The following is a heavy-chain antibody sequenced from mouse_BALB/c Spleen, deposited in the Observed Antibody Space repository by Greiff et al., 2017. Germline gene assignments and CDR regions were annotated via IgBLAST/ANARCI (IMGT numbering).Heavy chain of an antibody. CDR3: ACRESYDSNYCAMDY. J-gene: IGHJ4*01. CDR1: GYTFTNYW. Sequence: QVQLQQSGAELVRPGASVKISCKASGYTFTNYWLGWVKQRPGHGLEWIGDIYPGGGYTNYNAKFKGKATLTADTSSSTAYMQLSSLTSEDSAVYSCACRESYDSNYCAMDYWGQGTSVTVSS. D-gene: IGHD2-5*01. V-gene: IGHV1-63*02. CDR2: IYPGGGYT.